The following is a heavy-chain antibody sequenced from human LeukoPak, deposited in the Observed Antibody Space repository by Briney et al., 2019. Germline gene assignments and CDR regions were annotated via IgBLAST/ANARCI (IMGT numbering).Heavy chain of an antibody. Sequence: GASVKVSCKASGYTFTGYYMHWVRQAPGQGLEWMGWINPNSGGTNYAQKFQGWVTMTRDTSISTAYMELSRLRSDDTAVYYCARGPPYCGGDCYSIEYYYYYGMDVWGQGTSVTVSS. CDR3: ARGPPYCGGDCYSIEYYYYYGMDV. V-gene: IGHV1-2*04. CDR2: INPNSGGT. J-gene: IGHJ6*02. CDR1: GYTFTGYY. D-gene: IGHD2-21*02.